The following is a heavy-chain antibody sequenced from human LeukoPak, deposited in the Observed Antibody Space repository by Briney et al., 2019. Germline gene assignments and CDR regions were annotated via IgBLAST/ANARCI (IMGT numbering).Heavy chain of an antibody. CDR3: ARQRFTMRAYAGNWFDP. V-gene: IGHV5-51*01. CDR2: IYPDDSDT. CDR1: GYRFISYW. Sequence: GESLKISCKGSGYRFISYWIGWVRQMPGKGLEWMGIIYPDDSDTRYSPSFRGRVTISADKSISTAYLQWSSLKAWDTAMYYCARQRFTMRAYAGNWFDPWGQGTLVTLPS. D-gene: IGHD3-10*01. J-gene: IGHJ5*02.